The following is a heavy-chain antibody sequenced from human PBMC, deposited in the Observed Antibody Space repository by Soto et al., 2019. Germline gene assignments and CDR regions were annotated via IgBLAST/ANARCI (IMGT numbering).Heavy chain of an antibody. D-gene: IGHD3-22*01. CDR3: ATRVKGRVY. CDR1: GVSICSHDL. Sequence: QEQLQESGPGLVKPSGTLSLTCSVSGVSICSHDLWTWVRQPPGKGLEWIWVSHKSGNTSYNSSLQRPVPISRVKSTNHFSLRLSSVTVLYTAGYYGATRVKGRVYWAQGSLVTVS. J-gene: IGHJ4*02. CDR2: SHKSGNT. V-gene: IGHV4-4*02.